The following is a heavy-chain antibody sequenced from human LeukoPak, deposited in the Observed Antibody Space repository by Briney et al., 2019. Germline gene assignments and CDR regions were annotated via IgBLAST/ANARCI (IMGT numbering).Heavy chain of an antibody. Sequence: GGSLRLSCAASGFTFSSYAMSWVRRAPGKGLEWVSAISGSGGSTYYADSVKGRFTISRDNSKNTLYLQMNSLRAEDTAVYYCAKDLHPNYYDSSGYLFIDYWGQGTLVTVSS. CDR3: AKDLHPNYYDSSGYLFIDY. CDR1: GFTFSSYA. D-gene: IGHD3-22*01. V-gene: IGHV3-23*01. CDR2: ISGSGGST. J-gene: IGHJ4*02.